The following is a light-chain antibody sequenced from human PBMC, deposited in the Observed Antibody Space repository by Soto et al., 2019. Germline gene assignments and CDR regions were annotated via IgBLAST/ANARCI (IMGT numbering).Light chain of an antibody. V-gene: IGLV2-11*01. CDR3: SSYAGSYTVV. CDR1: SNDVGGYNF. J-gene: IGLJ2*01. Sequence: QSALTQPRSVSGSPGQSVTISCTGTSNDVGGYNFVSWYQQHPGKVPKLFIYDVSRRPSGVPDRFSGSKSGNTASLTIPGLQAEDEADYYCSSYAGSYTVVFGGGTKVTVL. CDR2: DVS.